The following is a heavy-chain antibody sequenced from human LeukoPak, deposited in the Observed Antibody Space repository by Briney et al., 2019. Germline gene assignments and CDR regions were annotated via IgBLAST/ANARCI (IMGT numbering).Heavy chain of an antibody. D-gene: IGHD6-13*01. J-gene: IGHJ4*02. CDR1: GDSIGTYY. V-gene: IGHV4-59*01. CDR3: ARAEGHAGYYFDS. CDR2: IYYTGNT. Sequence: SETLSLTCTLSGDSIGTYYWTWIRQPPGKGLEWIGYIYYTGNTNYNPSLKSRVTLSVDTSKNQFSLTLNSVTAADTAVYYCARAEGHAGYYFDSWGQGSLVTVSS.